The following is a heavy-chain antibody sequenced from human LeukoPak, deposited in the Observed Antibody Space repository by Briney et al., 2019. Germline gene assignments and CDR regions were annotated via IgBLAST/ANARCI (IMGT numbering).Heavy chain of an antibody. CDR3: ARAAVVTGSTETFDP. CDR2: INPNSGGT. J-gene: IGHJ5*02. Sequence: ASVKVSCKASGYTFTDYYMHWVRQAPGQGLEWMRWINPNSGGTNYAQKFQGRVTMSRDTSTSAAYMELSRLRSDDTAVYYCARAAVVTGSTETFDPWGQGTLATVSS. CDR1: GYTFTDYY. D-gene: IGHD2-8*02. V-gene: IGHV1-2*02.